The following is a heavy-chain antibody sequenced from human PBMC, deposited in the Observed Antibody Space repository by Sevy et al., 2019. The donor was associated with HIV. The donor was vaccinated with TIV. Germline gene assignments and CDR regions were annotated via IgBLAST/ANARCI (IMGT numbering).Heavy chain of an antibody. CDR2: INGRGGST. D-gene: IGHD6-13*01. V-gene: IGHV3-23*01. Sequence: GGSLRLSCVVSGYSFSSYAISWVRQAPGKGLEWVSTINGRGGSTYYADSVKGRFTISRDNPKNTLFLQMINLRVDDTAIYYGARPSPRIAAAASAFYDTWGQGTLVTVSS. CDR3: ARPSPRIAAAASAFYDT. J-gene: IGHJ5*02. CDR1: GYSFSSYA.